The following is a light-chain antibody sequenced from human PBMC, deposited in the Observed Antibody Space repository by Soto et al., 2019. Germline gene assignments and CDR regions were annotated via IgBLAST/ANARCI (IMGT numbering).Light chain of an antibody. CDR3: QQYNTRSSLA. CDR1: QSVSNN. CDR2: GAS. V-gene: IGKV3-15*01. Sequence: EIVMTQSPATLSVSPGERATLSCRASQSVSNNLAWYQQKPGQAPRLLIFGASTRATGIPARFSGSGSGTEFTLTISSPQSEDFAVYYWQQYNTRSSLAFGGGTKVETK. J-gene: IGKJ4*01.